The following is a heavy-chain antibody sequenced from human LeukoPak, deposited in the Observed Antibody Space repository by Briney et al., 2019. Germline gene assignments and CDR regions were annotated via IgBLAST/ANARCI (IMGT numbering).Heavy chain of an antibody. V-gene: IGHV6-1*01. J-gene: IGHJ4*02. CDR3: XXXXXDSSGYYGY. CDR1: GDSFSSNSAA. Sequence: SQTLSLTCAISGDSFSSNSAAWNWIRQSPSRGLEWLGRTYYRSNWYNDYVAFVKSRITVNPDTSKNQFSLNLSYVTAADSAVXXXXXXXXDSSGYYGYWGQGTLVTVSS. D-gene: IGHD3-22*01. CDR2: TYYRSNWYN.